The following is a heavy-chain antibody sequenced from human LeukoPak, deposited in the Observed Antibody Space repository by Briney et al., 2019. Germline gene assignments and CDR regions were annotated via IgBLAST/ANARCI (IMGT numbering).Heavy chain of an antibody. J-gene: IGHJ4*02. D-gene: IGHD2-21*02. V-gene: IGHV3-30-3*01. Sequence: GGSLRLSCAASGFTFSYYAMHWVRQAPGKGLEWVAVISYDGSNKYYEDSVKGRFTISRDNSKSTLYLQMDSLIAGDTAVYYCARQGDTGSWYFDYWGQGTLVTVSS. CDR3: ARQGDTGSWYFDY. CDR2: ISYDGSNK. CDR1: GFTFSYYA.